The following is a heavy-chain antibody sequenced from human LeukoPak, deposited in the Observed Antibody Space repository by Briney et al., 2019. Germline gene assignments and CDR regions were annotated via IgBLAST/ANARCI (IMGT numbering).Heavy chain of an antibody. CDR3: ARDRRWELLINYFDY. CDR2: ISSSSSYI. Sequence: SGGSLRPSCAASGFTFSSYSMNWVRQAPGKGLEWVSSISSSSSYIYYADSVKGRFTISRDNAKNSLYLQMNSLRAEDTAVYYCARDRRWELLINYFDYWGQGTLVTVSS. J-gene: IGHJ4*02. D-gene: IGHD1-26*01. V-gene: IGHV3-21*01. CDR1: GFTFSSYS.